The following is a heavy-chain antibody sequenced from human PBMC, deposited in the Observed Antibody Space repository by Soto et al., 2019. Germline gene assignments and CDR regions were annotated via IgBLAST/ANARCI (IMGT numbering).Heavy chain of an antibody. CDR2: IKQDGSEK. J-gene: IGHJ5*02. CDR3: AREVIPLGPQNWFDP. CDR1: EFTFSSLL. V-gene: IGHV3-7*01. Sequence: WGSLRLPCAAAEFTFSSLLLRCVRQDPGKGLECVANIKQDGSEKDYVASLKGRFTISRDNAKNSLYLQMDSLRAEDTAVYYCAREVIPLGPQNWFDPWGQGTLVTVSS. D-gene: IGHD2-2*02.